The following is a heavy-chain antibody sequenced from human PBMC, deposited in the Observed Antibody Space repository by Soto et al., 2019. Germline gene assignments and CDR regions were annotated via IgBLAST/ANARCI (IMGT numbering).Heavy chain of an antibody. CDR1: GFSFSTYN. CDR2: ISSRSSTI. V-gene: IGHV3-48*02. J-gene: IGHJ4*02. Sequence: GGSLRLSCAASGFSFSTYNMNWVRQAPGRGLEWVSYISSRSSTIYHADSVKGRFTISRDNAKNSLYLQMDSLRDEDTAVYFCARAIAVGSTSLDYWGLGTRVTISS. D-gene: IGHD6-19*01. CDR3: ARAIAVGSTSLDY.